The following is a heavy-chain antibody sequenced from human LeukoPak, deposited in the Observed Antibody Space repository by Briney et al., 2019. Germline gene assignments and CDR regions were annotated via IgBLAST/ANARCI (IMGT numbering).Heavy chain of an antibody. CDR3: ARASLMKPPYYYYYMDV. CDR1: GGSISSYY. D-gene: IGHD3-16*01. J-gene: IGHJ6*03. Sequence: SETLSLTCTVSGGSISSYYWSWIRQPAGKGLEWIGRIYTSGSTNYNPSLKSRVTMSVDTSKNQFSLKLSSVTAADTAVYYCARASLMKPPYYYYYMDVWGKGTTVTVSS. V-gene: IGHV4-4*07. CDR2: IYTSGST.